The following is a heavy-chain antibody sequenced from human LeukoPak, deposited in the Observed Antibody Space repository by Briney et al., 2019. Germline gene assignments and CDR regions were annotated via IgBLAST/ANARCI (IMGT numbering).Heavy chain of an antibody. CDR3: ARHKGKWELSDFDY. Sequence: SGTLSLTCAVSGGSISSSNWWSWVRQPPGKGLEWIGEIYHSGSTYYNPSLKSRVTISVDTSKNQFSLKLSSVTAADTAVYYCARHKGKWELSDFDYWGQGTLVTVSS. D-gene: IGHD1-26*01. CDR1: GGSISSSNW. CDR2: IYHSGST. J-gene: IGHJ4*02. V-gene: IGHV4-4*02.